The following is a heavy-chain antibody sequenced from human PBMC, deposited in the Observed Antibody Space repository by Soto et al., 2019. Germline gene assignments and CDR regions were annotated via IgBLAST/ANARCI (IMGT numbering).Heavy chain of an antibody. CDR3: VRDTXVLRYLGGVSPYYYGMDV. J-gene: IGHJ6*02. Sequence: GESLRLSCAASGFTFSSYWMHWVRQAPGKGLVWVSRINSDGNITSYADSVKGRFTISRDNAKNTLYPQMNSLRAEDTAVYYCVRDTXVLRYLGGVSPYYYGMDVWGQGTTVTVSS. CDR1: GFTFSSYW. CDR2: INSDGNIT. V-gene: IGHV3-74*01. D-gene: IGHD3-3*01.